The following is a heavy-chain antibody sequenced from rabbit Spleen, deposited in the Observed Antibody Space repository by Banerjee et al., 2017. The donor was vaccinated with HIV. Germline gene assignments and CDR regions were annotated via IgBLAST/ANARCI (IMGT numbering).Heavy chain of an antibody. Sequence: QQQLEESGGGLVKPGGTLTLTCKASGIDFSSYYYMCWVRQAPGKGLEWIGCINSDTSDSTYYASWAKGRFTISKTSSTTVTLQMTSLTAADTATYFCARGADYYGDYVDLWGPGTLVTVS. CDR3: ARGADYYGDYVDL. V-gene: IGHV1S45*01. CDR1: GIDFSSYYY. CDR2: INSDTSDST. J-gene: IGHJ6*01. D-gene: IGHD2-1*01.